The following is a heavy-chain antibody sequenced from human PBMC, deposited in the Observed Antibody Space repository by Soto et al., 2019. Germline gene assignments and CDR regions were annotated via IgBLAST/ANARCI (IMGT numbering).Heavy chain of an antibody. CDR3: AKGMYGDYRSHYYGMDV. V-gene: IGHV3-23*01. J-gene: IGHJ6*02. D-gene: IGHD4-17*01. CDR2: ISGSGGST. Sequence: GGSLRLSCAASGFTFSNYAMSWVRQAPGKGLEWVSAISGSGGSTYYADSVKGRFTISRDNSMDTLYVQMNSLRAEDTAIYYCAKGMYGDYRSHYYGMDVWGQGTTVTVSS. CDR1: GFTFSNYA.